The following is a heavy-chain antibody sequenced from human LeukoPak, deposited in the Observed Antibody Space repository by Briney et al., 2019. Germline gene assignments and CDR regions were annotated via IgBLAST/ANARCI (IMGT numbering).Heavy chain of an antibody. CDR1: GFTFDDYA. V-gene: IGHV3-9*01. CDR3: AKDVAAYYYDSSGRSEPNWFDP. Sequence: HPGGSLRLSCAASGFTFDDYAMHWVRQAPGKGLEWVPGISWNSGSIGYADSVKGRFTISRDNAKNSLYLQMNSLRAEDTALYYCAKDVAAYYYDSSGRSEPNWFDPWGQGTLVTVSS. CDR2: ISWNSGSI. D-gene: IGHD3-22*01. J-gene: IGHJ5*02.